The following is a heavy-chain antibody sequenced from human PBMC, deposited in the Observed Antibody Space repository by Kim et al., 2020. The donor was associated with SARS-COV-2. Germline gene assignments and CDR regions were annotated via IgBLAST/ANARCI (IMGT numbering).Heavy chain of an antibody. J-gene: IGHJ4*02. CDR3: ARRKDKGGGNTFDS. D-gene: IGHD2-15*01. Sequence: SVKGRLTSSRDHAKNTTSLEMNSLRPEDTAVYYCARRKDKGGGNTFDSWGQGTLVPVSS. V-gene: IGHV3-74*01.